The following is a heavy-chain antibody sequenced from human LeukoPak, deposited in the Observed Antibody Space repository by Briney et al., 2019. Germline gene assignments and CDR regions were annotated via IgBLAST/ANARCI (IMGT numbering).Heavy chain of an antibody. CDR3: ARAHYYDSSGYYPI. CDR2: IYAGDSDT. D-gene: IGHD3-22*01. Sequence: GESLKISWNGSGYSFTSYWIGWVRQMPGKGLGWMGIIYAGDSDTRYSSSFQGQVTISADKSISTAYRQWSSLKASDTAMYFWARAHYYDSSGYYPIWGQGTMVTVSS. CDR1: GYSFTSYW. V-gene: IGHV5-51*01. J-gene: IGHJ3*02.